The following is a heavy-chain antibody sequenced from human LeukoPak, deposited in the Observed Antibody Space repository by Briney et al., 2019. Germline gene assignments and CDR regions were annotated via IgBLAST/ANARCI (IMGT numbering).Heavy chain of an antibody. J-gene: IGHJ4*02. V-gene: IGHV4-39*07. D-gene: IGHD5-24*01. CDR1: DGSISSSTYY. Sequence: SETLSLTCTVSDGSISSSTYYWGWIRQPPGKGLEWIGSIYYSGSTYYNPSLKSRVTISVDTSKNQFSLKLSSVTAADTAVYYCAGTDGYNSNYWGQGTLVTVSS. CDR2: IYYSGST. CDR3: AGTDGYNSNY.